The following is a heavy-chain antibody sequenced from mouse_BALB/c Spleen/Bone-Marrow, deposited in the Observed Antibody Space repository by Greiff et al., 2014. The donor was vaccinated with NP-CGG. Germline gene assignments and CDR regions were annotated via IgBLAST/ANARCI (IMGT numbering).Heavy chain of an antibody. CDR3: ARSGDYDAFCY. D-gene: IGHD2-4*01. Sequence: VQLQQSGPELVKPGASVKISCKASGYSFTGYFMHWVMQSHGKSLEWIGRINPYNGDTFYNQKFKGKATLTADKSSSTAHMRLQGLASDDSGVYCCARSGDYDAFCYWGQRTSVTVSS. V-gene: IGHV1-20*02. J-gene: IGHJ4*01. CDR2: INPYNGDT. CDR1: GYSFTGYF.